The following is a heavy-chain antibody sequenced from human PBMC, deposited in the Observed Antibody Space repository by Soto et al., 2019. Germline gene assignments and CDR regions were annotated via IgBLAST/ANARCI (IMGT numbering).Heavy chain of an antibody. Sequence: QVQLVQYGAEVKKPGSSVRVSCKASGATLNTFINYGITWVRQAPGQGLEWMGGVFPVFGAATHAQKSQGRDRISADESTRTVNMALSRLTSGDTAVDYCARGATTKRIVLMDEALKNGGQGTMVPVSS. CDR2: VFPVFGAA. V-gene: IGHV1-69*12. J-gene: IGHJ3*01. CDR3: ARGATTKRIVLMDEALKN. D-gene: IGHD2-8*01. CDR1: GATLNTFINYG.